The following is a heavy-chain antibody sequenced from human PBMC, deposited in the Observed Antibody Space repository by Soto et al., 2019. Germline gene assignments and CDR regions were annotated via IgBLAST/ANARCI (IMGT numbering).Heavy chain of an antibody. Sequence: QVQLQESGPGLVKPSETLSLTCTVSGGSISSYYWSWIRQPPGKGLEWIGYIYYSGSTNYNPSLKSRVTISVDTSKNQFSLKLSSVTAADTAVYYCARLGYPNWFDPWGQGTLVTVSS. CDR1: GGSISSYY. D-gene: IGHD3-16*02. CDR3: ARLGYPNWFDP. V-gene: IGHV4-59*08. CDR2: IYYSGST. J-gene: IGHJ5*02.